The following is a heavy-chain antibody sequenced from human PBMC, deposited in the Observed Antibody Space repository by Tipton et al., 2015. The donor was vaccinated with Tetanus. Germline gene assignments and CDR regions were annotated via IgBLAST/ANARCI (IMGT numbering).Heavy chain of an antibody. CDR2: IYYSGST. Sequence: TLSLTCTVSGSSITSTTHYWGWIRQAPGKGLEWIGIIYYSGSTYYNASLRSRVTMSVDTSRNQLSLNLNSVAAADTAVYYFDHWGQGSLVTVSS. J-gene: IGHJ5*02. V-gene: IGHV4-39*01. CDR1: GSSITSTTHY. CDR3: DH.